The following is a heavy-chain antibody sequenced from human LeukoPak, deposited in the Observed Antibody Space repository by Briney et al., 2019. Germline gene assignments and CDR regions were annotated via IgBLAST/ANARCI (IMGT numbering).Heavy chain of an antibody. V-gene: IGHV1-18*01. CDR3: ARDSKPIGYSGYDYEYYFDY. CDR1: GYIFTNYG. D-gene: IGHD5-12*01. J-gene: IGHJ4*02. Sequence: ASVKVSCKASGYIFTNYGISWVRQAPGQGLEWMGWISAYKGNTKYAQKFQGRVTLTTDTSTNTAYMGLRSLRSEDTAVYYCARDSKPIGYSGYDYEYYFDYWGQGTLVTVSS. CDR2: ISAYKGNT.